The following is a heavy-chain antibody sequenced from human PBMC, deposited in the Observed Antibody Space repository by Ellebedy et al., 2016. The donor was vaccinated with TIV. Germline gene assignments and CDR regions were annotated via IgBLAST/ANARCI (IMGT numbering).Heavy chain of an antibody. CDR3: ARQGVVRGVIDYYYGMDV. CDR2: IYYSGST. Sequence: MPSETLSLTCTVSGGSVSSGSYYWSWIRQPPGKGLEWIGSIYYSGSTYYNPSLKSRVTISVDTSKNQFSLKLSSVTAADTAVYYCARQGVVRGVIDYYYGMDVWGQGTTVTVSS. CDR1: GGSVSSGSYY. D-gene: IGHD3-10*01. V-gene: IGHV4-39*01. J-gene: IGHJ6*02.